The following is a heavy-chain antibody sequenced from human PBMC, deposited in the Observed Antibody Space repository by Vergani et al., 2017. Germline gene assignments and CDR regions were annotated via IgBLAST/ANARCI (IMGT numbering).Heavy chain of an antibody. CDR3: ATGAPGTVTYPMAYMDV. D-gene: IGHD4-17*01. CDR2: VDPEDGET. CDR1: GGTFSSYA. J-gene: IGHJ6*03. V-gene: IGHV1-69-2*01. Sequence: VQLVQSGAEVKKPGSSVKVSCKASGGTFSSYAISWVRQAPGQGLEWMGLVDPEDGETIYAEKFQGRVTITADTSTDTAYMELSSLRSEDTAVYYCATGAPGTVTYPMAYMDVWGKGTTVTVSS.